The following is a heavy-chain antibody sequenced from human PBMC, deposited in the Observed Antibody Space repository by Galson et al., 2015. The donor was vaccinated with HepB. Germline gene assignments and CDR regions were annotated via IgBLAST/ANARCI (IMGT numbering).Heavy chain of an antibody. D-gene: IGHD2-2*01. Sequence: SLRLSCAASGFTFSGYTMNWVRQAPGKGLEWVSSISSSSSSKYYTDSLKGRFTIPRDNAKNSVYLRMNSLRAEDTALYYCAKDIGQLLEAFDIWGQGTMVTVSS. CDR1: GFTFSGYT. CDR3: AKDIGQLLEAFDI. V-gene: IGHV3-21*04. CDR2: ISSSSSSK. J-gene: IGHJ3*02.